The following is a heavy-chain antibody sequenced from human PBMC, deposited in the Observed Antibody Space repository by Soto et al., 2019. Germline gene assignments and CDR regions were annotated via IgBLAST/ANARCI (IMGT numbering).Heavy chain of an antibody. V-gene: IGHV4-31*03. CDR1: GGSISSGGYY. CDR3: AREAKGDYYDSSGQFDY. D-gene: IGHD3-22*01. J-gene: IGHJ4*02. Sequence: QVQLQESGPGLVKPSQTLSLTCTVSGGSISSGGYYWSWIHQHPGKGLEWIGYIYYSGSTYYNPSLKSRVTISVDTSKNQFSLKLSSVTAADTAVYYCAREAKGDYYDSSGQFDYWGQGTLVTVSS. CDR2: IYYSGST.